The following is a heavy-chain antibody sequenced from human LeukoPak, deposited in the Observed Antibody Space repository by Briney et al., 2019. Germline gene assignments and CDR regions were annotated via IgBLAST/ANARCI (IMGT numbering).Heavy chain of an antibody. CDR2: ISSSSSTI. D-gene: IGHD1-26*01. CDR1: GFTFSSYG. Sequence: GGSLRLSCAASGFTFSSYGMNWVRQAPGKGLEWVSYISSSSSTIYYADSVKGRFTISRDNAKKSLYLQMNSLRAEDTAVYYCARDTTGGAFDIWGQGTMVTVSP. J-gene: IGHJ3*02. V-gene: IGHV3-48*01. CDR3: ARDTTGGAFDI.